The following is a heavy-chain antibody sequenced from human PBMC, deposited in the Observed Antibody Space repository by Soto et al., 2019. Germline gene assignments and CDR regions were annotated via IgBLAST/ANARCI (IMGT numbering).Heavy chain of an antibody. CDR3: AKDPKAKTYYDSSGCCDY. V-gene: IGHV3-30*18. J-gene: IGHJ4*02. Sequence: QVQLVESGGGVVQPGRSLRLSCAGSGFTFSSYGMHWVRQAPGKGLEWVAVISYDGSNKYYADSVKGRFTISRDNSKNTLYLQMNSLRAEDTAVYYCAKDPKAKTYYDSSGCCDYWGQGTLVTVSS. D-gene: IGHD3-22*01. CDR1: GFTFSSYG. CDR2: ISYDGSNK.